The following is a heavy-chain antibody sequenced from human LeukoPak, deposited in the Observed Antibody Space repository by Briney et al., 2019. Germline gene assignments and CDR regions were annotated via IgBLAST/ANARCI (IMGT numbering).Heavy chain of an antibody. CDR1: GFTFSSYA. V-gene: IGHV3-23*01. J-gene: IGHJ4*02. Sequence: PGGSLRLSCGASGFTFSSYAMSWVRQAPGKGLEWVSSISGSGDNTDYADSVKGRCTISRDTSKNTVYLQIKSLRAEETAIYYCARDYPGDWFPWEDYFDSWGQGTLVSVSS. D-gene: IGHD3-9*01. CDR3: ARDYPGDWFPWEDYFDS. CDR2: ISGSGDNT.